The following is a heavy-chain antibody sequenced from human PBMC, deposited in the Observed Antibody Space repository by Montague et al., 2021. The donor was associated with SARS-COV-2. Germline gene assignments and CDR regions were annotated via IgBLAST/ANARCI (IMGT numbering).Heavy chain of an antibody. CDR2: IYNGGAV. J-gene: IGHJ3*01. D-gene: IGHD4-23*01. Sequence: SETLSLTCTVSGGSITGYYWSWLRRPPGKGLEWIGYIYNGGAVNYNPSLASRVTISTATSKNQFSLKVNSVTAADTAVYYCVRDHAYGGHRGGYDFWGQGTVVTVSS. CDR3: VRDHAYGGHRGGYDF. CDR1: GGSITGYY. V-gene: IGHV4-59*01.